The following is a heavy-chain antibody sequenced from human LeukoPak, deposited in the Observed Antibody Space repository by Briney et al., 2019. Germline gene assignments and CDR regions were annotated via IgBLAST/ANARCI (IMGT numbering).Heavy chain of an antibody. D-gene: IGHD3-3*01. J-gene: IGHJ5*02. Sequence: SVKFSCKASGGTFSSYAISWVRQAPGQGLEWMGGTIPIFGTANYAQKFQGRVTITTDESTSTAYMELSSLRSEDTAVYYCARVWYDFWSGYSDPSPAGFDPWGQGTLVTVSS. CDR3: ARVWYDFWSGYSDPSPAGFDP. V-gene: IGHV1-69*05. CDR1: GGTFSSYA. CDR2: TIPIFGTA.